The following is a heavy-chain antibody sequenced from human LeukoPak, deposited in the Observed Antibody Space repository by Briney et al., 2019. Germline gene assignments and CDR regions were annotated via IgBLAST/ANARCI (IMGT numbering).Heavy chain of an antibody. CDR3: ARDKYQLLSAEFDY. CDR2: IISGSSYI. Sequence: PGGSLRLSCAASGFTFSSYSMNWVRQAPGKGLEWVSSIISGSSYIYYADSVKGRFTISRDNAKNSLHLQMNSLRAEDTAVYYCARDKYQLLSAEFDYWGQGPLVTVSS. D-gene: IGHD2-2*01. CDR1: GFTFSSYS. V-gene: IGHV3-21*01. J-gene: IGHJ4*02.